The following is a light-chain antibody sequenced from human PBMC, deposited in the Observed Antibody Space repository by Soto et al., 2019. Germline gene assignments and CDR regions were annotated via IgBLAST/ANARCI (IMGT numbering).Light chain of an antibody. CDR2: EVS. V-gene: IGLV2-14*01. CDR1: SSDVGGYNY. J-gene: IGLJ1*01. Sequence: QSALTQPASVSGSPGQSITISCTGTSSDVGGYNYVSWYQHHPGKAPKLMIYEVSNRPSGVSYRFSGSKSGNTASLTISGLQAEDEADYYCSSDTSSSTSVFGTGTKLTVL. CDR3: SSDTSSSTSV.